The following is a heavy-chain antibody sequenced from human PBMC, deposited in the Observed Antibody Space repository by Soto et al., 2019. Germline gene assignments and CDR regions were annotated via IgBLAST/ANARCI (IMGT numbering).Heavy chain of an antibody. CDR2: INPSFGGT. CDR1: GYSFTSYN. Sequence: QVQLVQSGAEVKNPGASVRLSCKASGYSFTSYNIHWVRQAPGQGLEWMGIINPSFGGTTYAQNFQGRVTMTRVTSTATVYMELTSLRSEDTAMYYCARVWSKLWPPNYGMDVWGQGTTVTVPS. J-gene: IGHJ6*02. D-gene: IGHD3-10*01. CDR3: ARVWSKLWPPNYGMDV. V-gene: IGHV1-46*01.